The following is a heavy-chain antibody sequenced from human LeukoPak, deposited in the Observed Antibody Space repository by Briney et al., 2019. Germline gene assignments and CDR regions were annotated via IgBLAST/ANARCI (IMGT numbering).Heavy chain of an antibody. J-gene: IGHJ5*02. CDR1: RFTFSSYS. CDR3: ANGGTYSSGP. V-gene: IGHV3-48*04. Sequence: GGSLRLSCAASRFTFSSYSMNWVRQAPGKGLEWVSYISSSSSTIYYADSVKGRFTVSRDNAKNSLFLQINSLRAEDTAVYYCANGGTYSSGPWGQGTLVTVSS. D-gene: IGHD3-22*01. CDR2: ISSSSSTI.